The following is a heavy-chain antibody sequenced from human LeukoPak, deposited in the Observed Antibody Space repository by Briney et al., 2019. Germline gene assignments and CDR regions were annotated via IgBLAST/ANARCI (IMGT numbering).Heavy chain of an antibody. D-gene: IGHD4-17*01. CDR3: ASSRRGYYYYYMDV. J-gene: IGHJ6*03. CDR1: GYSISSGYY. Sequence: PSETLSLTCTVSGYSISSGYYWGWIRQPPGKGLEWIGSIYHSGSTYYNPSLKSRVTISVDTSKNQFSLKLSSVTAADTAVYYCASSRRGYYYYYMDVWGKGTTVTISS. V-gene: IGHV4-38-2*02. CDR2: IYHSGST.